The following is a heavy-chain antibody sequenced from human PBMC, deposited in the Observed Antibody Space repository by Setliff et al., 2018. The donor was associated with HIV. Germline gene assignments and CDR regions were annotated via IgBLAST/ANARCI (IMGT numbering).Heavy chain of an antibody. V-gene: IGHV4-38-2*01. D-gene: IGHD5-18*01. CDR2: MYHSGST. Sequence: SETLSLTCAVSNYSISSGYYWGWIRQSPGRGLEWIGSMYHSGSTYSNPSLKSRVTMSIDTSKNQLSLKLRSVTAADTAVYYCASGYNYAYSDYWGQGTLVTVSS. CDR1: NYSISSGYY. J-gene: IGHJ4*02. CDR3: ASGYNYAYSDY.